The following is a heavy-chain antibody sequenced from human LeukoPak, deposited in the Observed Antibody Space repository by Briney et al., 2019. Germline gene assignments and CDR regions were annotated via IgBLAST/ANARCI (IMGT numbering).Heavy chain of an antibody. CDR2: INHSGST. CDR1: GGSFSGYY. Sequence: PSETLSLTCAVYGGSFSGYYWSWIRQPPGKGLEWIGEINHSGSTNYNPSLKSRVTISVDTSKNQFSLKLSSVTAADTAVYYCARAVFHYDLNNWFDPWGQGTLVTVSS. D-gene: IGHD3-22*01. V-gene: IGHV4-34*01. CDR3: ARAVFHYDLNNWFDP. J-gene: IGHJ5*02.